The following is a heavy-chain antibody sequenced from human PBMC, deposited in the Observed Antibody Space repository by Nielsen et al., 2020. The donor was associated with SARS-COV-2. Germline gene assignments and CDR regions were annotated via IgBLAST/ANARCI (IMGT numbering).Heavy chain of an antibody. D-gene: IGHD6-13*01. Sequence: GESLKISCAASGFTFSSYGMHWVRQAPGKGLEWVAVIWYDGSNKYYADSVKGRFTISRDNSKNTLYLQMNSLRAEDTAVYYCARVIAAAGSLYYYYYYGMDVWGQGTTVTVSS. CDR1: GFTFSSYG. CDR2: IWYDGSNK. V-gene: IGHV3-33*01. J-gene: IGHJ6*02. CDR3: ARVIAAAGSLYYYYYYGMDV.